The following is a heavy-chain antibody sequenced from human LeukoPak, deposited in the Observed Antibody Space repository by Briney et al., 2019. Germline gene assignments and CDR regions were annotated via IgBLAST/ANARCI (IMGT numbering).Heavy chain of an antibody. J-gene: IGHJ4*02. V-gene: IGHV3-11*03. CDR3: ARLRRPYYFDY. D-gene: IGHD6-6*01. CDR2: ISSSSSYT. Sequence: GGSLRPSCAASGSTFSDYYMSWIRQAPGKGLEWVSHISSSSSYTSSADSVKGRFTMSRDNAKNSLYLQMSSLRAEDTAVYYCARLRRPYYFDYLGQGTLVTVSS. CDR1: GSTFSDYY.